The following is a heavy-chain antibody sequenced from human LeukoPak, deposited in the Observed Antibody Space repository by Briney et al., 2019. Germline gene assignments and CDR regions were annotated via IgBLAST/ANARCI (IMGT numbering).Heavy chain of an antibody. J-gene: IGHJ4*02. CDR3: ARAQRTGGYYFDY. CDR2: ISSSSSYI. Sequence: GGSLRLSCAASGFTFSSYSMNWVRQAPGKGLEWVSSISSSSSYIYYADSVKGRFTISRDNAKNSLYLQMNSLRAEGTAVYYCARAQRTGGYYFDYWGQGTLVTVSS. CDR1: GFTFSSYS. D-gene: IGHD2-2*01. V-gene: IGHV3-21*01.